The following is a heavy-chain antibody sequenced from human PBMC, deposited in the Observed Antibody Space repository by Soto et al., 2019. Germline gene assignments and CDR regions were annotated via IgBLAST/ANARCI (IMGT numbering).Heavy chain of an antibody. D-gene: IGHD2-2*01. CDR1: GFTLSNYK. J-gene: IGHJ3*02. CDR2: IRSRSIDM. Sequence: EVQLVESGGGLVKPGESLRLSCAASGFTLSNYKINWVRQAPGKGLEWVSSIRSRSIDMYYADSVKGRFTISRDDAKNSLSLQMNGLRAEDTAVYFCVRESYPAKAFDIWGQGTMVTVSS. CDR3: VRESYPAKAFDI. V-gene: IGHV3-21*01.